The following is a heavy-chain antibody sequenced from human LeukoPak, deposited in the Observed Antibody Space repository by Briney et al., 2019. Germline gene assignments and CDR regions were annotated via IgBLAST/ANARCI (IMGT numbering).Heavy chain of an antibody. Sequence: GGSLRISCAASGFNFGDHGMSWVRQVPGKGLEWVSAIDGSGGSIGYGDSVRGRFTTSRDNGQKSLYLQMNSLTVEGTAFYYCARGDPREVEVFDYWGQGTLVTVSS. CDR2: IDGSGGSI. CDR3: ARGDPREVEVFDY. J-gene: IGHJ4*02. D-gene: IGHD1-1*01. CDR1: GFNFGDHG. V-gene: IGHV3-20*04.